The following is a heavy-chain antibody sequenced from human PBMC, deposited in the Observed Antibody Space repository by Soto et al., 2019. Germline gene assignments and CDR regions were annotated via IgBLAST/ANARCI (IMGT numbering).Heavy chain of an antibody. V-gene: IGHV4-59*08. CDR3: AKLRDFVVLPAGILDY. J-gene: IGHJ4*02. CDR2: IYYAGST. D-gene: IGHD2-8*01. Sequence: KTSETLSLTCTVSGGSMISYYWSWIRQPPGRGLEWIGFIYYAGSTKYNPSLNSRVTISVDTSKNQFSLTVTSVTAADTAIYYCAKLRDFVVLPAGILDYWGPGTLVTVSS. CDR1: GGSMISYY.